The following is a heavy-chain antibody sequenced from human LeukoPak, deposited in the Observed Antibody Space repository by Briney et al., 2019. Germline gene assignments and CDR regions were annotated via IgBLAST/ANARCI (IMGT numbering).Heavy chain of an antibody. CDR3: VRDGYSYGYDFDY. Sequence: GGSLRLSCGASGFLFSDYEMNWVRQAPGEGLEWISYISTRGGTIYYADSVEGRFTISRDNAKNALYPQMNSLRVEDTAFYYCVRDGYSYGYDFDYWGQGTLVAVSP. D-gene: IGHD5-18*01. CDR1: GFLFSDYE. CDR2: ISTRGGTI. J-gene: IGHJ4*02. V-gene: IGHV3-48*03.